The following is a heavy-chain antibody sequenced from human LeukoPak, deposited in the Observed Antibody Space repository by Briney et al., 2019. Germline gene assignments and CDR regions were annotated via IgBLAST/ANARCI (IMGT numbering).Heavy chain of an antibody. D-gene: IGHD3-10*01. CDR3: AGVGGAKGYNWFDP. J-gene: IGHJ5*02. Sequence: GGSLRLSCAASGFTFSDYYMSWVRQAPGKGLEWVSVIYSGGSTYYADSVKGRFTISRHNSKNTLYLQMNSLRAEDTVVYYCAGVGGAKGYNWFDPWGQGTLVTVSS. V-gene: IGHV3-53*04. CDR2: IYSGGST. CDR1: GFTFSDYY.